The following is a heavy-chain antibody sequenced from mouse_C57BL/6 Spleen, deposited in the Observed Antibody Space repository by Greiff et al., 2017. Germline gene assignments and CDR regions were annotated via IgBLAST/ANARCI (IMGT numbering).Heavy chain of an antibody. D-gene: IGHD1-1*01. V-gene: IGHV5-16*01. CDR1: GFTFSDYY. CDR3: ARDHGSGYSSPYWDFEG. CDR2: INYDGSST. Sequence: EVKLVESEGGLVQPGSSMKLSCTASGFTFSDYYMAWVRQVPEKGLEWVANINYDGSSTYYLDSMKSRFSISRDNAKNILYLQMSSLKSEDTATYDCARDHGSGYSSPYWDFEGWGTGTTVTVSS. J-gene: IGHJ1*03.